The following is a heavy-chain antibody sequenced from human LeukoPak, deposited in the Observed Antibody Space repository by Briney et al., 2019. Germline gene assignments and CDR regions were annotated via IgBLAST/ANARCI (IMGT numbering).Heavy chain of an antibody. CDR3: ARRSRNGIDAFDI. D-gene: IGHD1-14*01. J-gene: IGHJ3*02. CDR1: TYSFTVYY. Sequence: ASVKLSCNASTYSFTVYYLHWVRQAPGHGPEYLGWIDPNNGDTDYAQNFQRRVTMTRARSITTGYMELSGLTSDDTAVYYCARRSRNGIDAFDIWGQGTMVTVSS. CDR2: IDPNNGDT. V-gene: IGHV1-2*02.